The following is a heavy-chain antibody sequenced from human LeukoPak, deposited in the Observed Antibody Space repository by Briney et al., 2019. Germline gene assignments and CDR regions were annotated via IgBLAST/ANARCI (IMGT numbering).Heavy chain of an antibody. CDR1: GGSISSGGYY. CDR2: IYYSGST. D-gene: IGHD3-10*01. J-gene: IGHJ5*02. Sequence: SETLSLTCTVSGGSISSGGYYWSWIRQHPGKGLEWIGYIYYSGSTYYNPSLKSRVTISVDTSKNQFSLKLSSVTAADTAVYYCARAVVTMVRGVILITETRFDPWGQGTLVTVSS. V-gene: IGHV4-31*03. CDR3: ARAVVTMVRGVILITETRFDP.